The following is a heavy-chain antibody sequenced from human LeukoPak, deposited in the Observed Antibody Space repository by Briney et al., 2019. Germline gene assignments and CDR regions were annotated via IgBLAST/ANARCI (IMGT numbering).Heavy chain of an antibody. CDR1: GFTFSSYA. V-gene: IGHV3-23*01. J-gene: IGHJ4*02. CDR3: AKDVRELSAFDY. CDR2: ISGSGGST. D-gene: IGHD3-16*02. Sequence: QTGGSLRLSCAASGFTFSSYAISWVRQAPGKGLEWVSAISGSGGSTYYADSVKGRFTISRDNSKNTLYLQMNSLRAEDTAVYYCAKDVRELSAFDYWGQGTLVTVSS.